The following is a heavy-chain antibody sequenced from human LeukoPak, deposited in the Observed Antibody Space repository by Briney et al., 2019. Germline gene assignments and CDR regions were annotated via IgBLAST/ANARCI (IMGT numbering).Heavy chain of an antibody. CDR1: GFTFSSYA. D-gene: IGHD6-25*01. CDR3: ASTYSSERGWFDP. V-gene: IGHV3-30*04. J-gene: IGHJ5*02. Sequence: GGSLRLSCAASGFTFSSYAMHWVRKAPGKGLEWVAVISYDGSNKYYADSVKGRFTISRDNSKNTLYLQMNSLRAEDTAVYYCASTYSSERGWFDPWGQGTLVTVSS. CDR2: ISYDGSNK.